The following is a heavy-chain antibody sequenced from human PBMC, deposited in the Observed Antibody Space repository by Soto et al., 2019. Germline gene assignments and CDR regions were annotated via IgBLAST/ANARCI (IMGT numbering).Heavy chain of an antibody. J-gene: IGHJ4*02. CDR2: INPKSGDT. D-gene: IGHD1-26*01. V-gene: IGHV1-2*02. CDR1: GYTFTGYY. Sequence: ASVKVSCKASGYTFTGYYIHWVRQAPGQGLEWMGWINPKSGDTNYAQKFQGRVSMTRDTSITTAYMEVSRLKSDDTAVYYCARGSPRMGALPTYWGQGTLVTVPS. CDR3: ARGSPRMGALPTY.